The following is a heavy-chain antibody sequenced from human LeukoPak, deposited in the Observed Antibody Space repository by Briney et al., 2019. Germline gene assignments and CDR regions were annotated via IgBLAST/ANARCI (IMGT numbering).Heavy chain of an antibody. J-gene: IGHJ5*02. V-gene: IGHV3-23*01. D-gene: IGHD3-22*01. CDR2: ISGSGGST. Sequence: GESLRLSCAASGFTFSSYAMSWVRQAPGKGLEWVSAISGSGGSTYYADSVKGRFTISRDNSKNTLYLQMNSLRAEDTAVYYCAKTDLGVYYDSSRFDPWGQGTLVTVSS. CDR1: GFTFSSYA. CDR3: AKTDLGVYYDSSRFDP.